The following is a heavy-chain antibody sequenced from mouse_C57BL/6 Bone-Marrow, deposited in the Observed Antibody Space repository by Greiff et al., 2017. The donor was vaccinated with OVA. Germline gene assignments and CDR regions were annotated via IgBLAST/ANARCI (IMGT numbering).Heavy chain of an antibody. D-gene: IGHD1-1*01. CDR3: ARSHYNCSSVDY. J-gene: IGHJ2*01. CDR2: IYTGDGDT. Sequence: QVQLKQSGPELVKPGASVKISCKASGYAFSSSWMNWVKQRPGKGLEWIGRIYTGDGDTNYNGKFKGKATLTADNSSSTAYMQLSSLTSEDSAVYYCARSHYNCSSVDYWGQGTTLTVSS. CDR1: GYAFSSSW. V-gene: IGHV1-82*01.